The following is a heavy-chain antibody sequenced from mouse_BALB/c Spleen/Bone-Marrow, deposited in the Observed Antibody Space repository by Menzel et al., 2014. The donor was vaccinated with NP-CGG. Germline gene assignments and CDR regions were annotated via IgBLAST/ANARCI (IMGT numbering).Heavy chain of an antibody. V-gene: IGHV1S41*01. CDR2: FAPGSGNT. Sequence: DLVNPGASVKLSCKASGYTFTSYWINWIKQRPGQGLEWIGRFAPGSGNTYYNEMFKGKATLTVDTSSSTAYIQLSSLLSEASAVFFCARARFTVITTLNFAARAAGTTVTVPS. J-gene: IGHJ1*01. CDR3: ARARFTVITTLNFAA. CDR1: GYTFTSYW. D-gene: IGHD2-4*01.